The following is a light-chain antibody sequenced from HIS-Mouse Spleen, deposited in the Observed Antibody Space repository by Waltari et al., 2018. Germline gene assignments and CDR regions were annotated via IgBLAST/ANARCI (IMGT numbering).Light chain of an antibody. CDR2: RNN. V-gene: IGLV1-47*01. Sequence: SVLTQPPSASGTPGQRVTISCSGSSSNIGSNYVYWYQQLPGTAPKLLIYRNNQRPSGVPDRFSGSKSGTSASLAISWLRSEDEADYYCAAWDDSLSGPVFDGGTKLTVL. CDR1: SSNIGSNY. J-gene: IGLJ3*02. CDR3: AAWDDSLSGPV.